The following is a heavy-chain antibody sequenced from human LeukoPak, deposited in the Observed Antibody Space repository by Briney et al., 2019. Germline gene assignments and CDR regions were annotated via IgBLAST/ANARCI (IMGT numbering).Heavy chain of an antibody. CDR2: IYSGGST. V-gene: IGHV3-66*01. D-gene: IGHD6-13*01. J-gene: IGHJ6*02. Sequence: GGSLRLSCAASGFTVSRNYMSWARQAPGKGLEWVSVIYSGGSTYYADSVKGRFTISRDNSKNTLYLQMNSLRAEDTAVYYCARDSTYSSSWYGRGYYYYYGMDVWGQGTTVTVSS. CDR3: ARDSTYSSSWYGRGYYYYYGMDV. CDR1: GFTVSRNY.